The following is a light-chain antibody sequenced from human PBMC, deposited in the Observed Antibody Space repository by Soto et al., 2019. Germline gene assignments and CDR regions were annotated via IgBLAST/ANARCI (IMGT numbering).Light chain of an antibody. Sequence: EIVLTQSPGTLSLSPGERVTLSCRASQSVRGSSLAWYQQKPGQAPRLLIYGVSSRATGIPARFSGGGSGTDFSLTISRLETEDFSVYYCQQYGSSPLTFGGATKVDIK. V-gene: IGKV3-20*01. CDR1: QSVRGSS. CDR2: GVS. CDR3: QQYGSSPLT. J-gene: IGKJ4*01.